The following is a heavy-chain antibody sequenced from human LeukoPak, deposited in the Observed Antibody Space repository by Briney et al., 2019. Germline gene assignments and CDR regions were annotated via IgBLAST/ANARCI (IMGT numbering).Heavy chain of an antibody. CDR3: AKDREGTIADYFDY. D-gene: IGHD1-7*01. CDR1: GFTFSSYA. CDR2: ISGSGGST. Sequence: GGSLRLVCAASGFTFSSYAMSWVRQAPGKGLEWVSSISGSGGSTYYADSVKGRFTISRDNSKNTLYLQMNSLRGEDTAVYYCAKDREGTIADYFDYWGQGDLVTVSS. V-gene: IGHV3-23*01. J-gene: IGHJ4*02.